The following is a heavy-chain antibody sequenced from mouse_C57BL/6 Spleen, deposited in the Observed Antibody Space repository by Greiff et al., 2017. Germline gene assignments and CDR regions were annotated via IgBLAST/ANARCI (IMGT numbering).Heavy chain of an antibody. V-gene: IGHV1-22*01. Sequence: EVKLQESGPELVKPGASVKMSCKASGYTFTDYNMHWVKQSPGKSLEWIGYINPNNGGTSYNQKFKGKATLTVNKSSSTAYMELRSLTSEDSAVYYCARKRDRSGYVWFAYWGQGTLVTVSA. CDR2: INPNNGGT. J-gene: IGHJ3*01. CDR1: GYTFTDYN. CDR3: ARKRDRSGYVWFAY. D-gene: IGHD3-2*02.